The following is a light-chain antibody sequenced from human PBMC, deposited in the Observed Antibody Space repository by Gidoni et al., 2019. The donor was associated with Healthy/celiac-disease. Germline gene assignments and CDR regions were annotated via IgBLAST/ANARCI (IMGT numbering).Light chain of an antibody. Sequence: IVLTQSPGTLSLSPGARATLSCRASQSVSSSYLAWYQQKPGQAPRLLIYGASSRATGIPDRFSGSVSGTDCTLTISRLEPEDFAVYYRQQYGSSSYTSGQGTKREIK. J-gene: IGKJ2*01. CDR1: QSVSSSY. CDR2: GAS. CDR3: QQYGSSSYT. V-gene: IGKV3-20*01.